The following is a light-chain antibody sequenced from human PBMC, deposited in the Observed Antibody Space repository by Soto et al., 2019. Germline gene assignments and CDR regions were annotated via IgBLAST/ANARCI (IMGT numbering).Light chain of an antibody. CDR1: SGHSNYA. CDR2: VNSDGSH. J-gene: IGLJ3*02. CDR3: QTWGTGFWV. V-gene: IGLV4-69*01. Sequence: QPVLTQSPSASASLGASVKLTCTLSSGHSNYAVAWHQQQSEKGPRYLMKVNSDGSHTKGDGIPDRFSGSSSGAERYLTISSLQSEDEADYYCQTWGTGFWVFGGGTKVTVL.